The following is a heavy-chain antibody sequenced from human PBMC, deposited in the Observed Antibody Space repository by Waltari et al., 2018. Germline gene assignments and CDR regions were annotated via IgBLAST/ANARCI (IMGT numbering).Heavy chain of an antibody. D-gene: IGHD3-10*01. CDR3: ARDPPVLFNDAFDI. Sequence: QVQLQESGPGLVKPSETLSLTCTVSGGSISSYYWSWIRQPAGKGLEWIGRIYTSGSTNYNPSLKSRVTMSVDTSKNQFSLKLSSVTAADTAVYYWARDPPVLFNDAFDIWGQGTMVTVSS. CDR1: GGSISSYY. V-gene: IGHV4-4*07. J-gene: IGHJ3*02. CDR2: IYTSGST.